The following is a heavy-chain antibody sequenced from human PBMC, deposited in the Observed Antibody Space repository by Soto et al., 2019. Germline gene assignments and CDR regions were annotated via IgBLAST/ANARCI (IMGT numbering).Heavy chain of an antibody. Sequence: EVQLLESGGGLVQPGGSLRLSCAASAFTFSTYAMSWVRQAPGKGLEWVSAISGSGGSTYYADSVKGRFTISRDNSRDTLYLQMNSLIAEDTAVYYCAKRGPAAILFPMDGWCQGTTVTVAS. V-gene: IGHV3-23*01. J-gene: IGHJ6*02. CDR2: ISGSGGST. D-gene: IGHD2-2*01. CDR3: AKRGPAAILFPMDG. CDR1: AFTFSTYA.